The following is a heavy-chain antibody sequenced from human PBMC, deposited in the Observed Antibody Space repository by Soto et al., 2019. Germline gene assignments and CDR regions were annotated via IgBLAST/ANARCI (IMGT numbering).Heavy chain of an antibody. J-gene: IGHJ3*02. V-gene: IGHV3-7*02. Sequence: EVQLVESGGGLVQPGGSLRLSCAASGFTFSTYWMSWVRQAPGKGLEWVANIKPDGSEKWYVDSVKGRFTISRDNAKNSLYLQMNSLRVEDTAVYYCASGDYYDTSGPFSDAFDIWGQGTMVTVSS. CDR1: GFTFSTYW. CDR2: IKPDGSEK. CDR3: ASGDYYDTSGPFSDAFDI. D-gene: IGHD3-22*01.